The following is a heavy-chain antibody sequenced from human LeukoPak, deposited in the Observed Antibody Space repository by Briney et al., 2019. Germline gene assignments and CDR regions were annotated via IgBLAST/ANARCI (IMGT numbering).Heavy chain of an antibody. CDR3: ARATNYGSGSYYHYYYMDV. CDR2: IIPIFGTA. V-gene: IGHV1-69*13. CDR1: GYTLCDYG. J-gene: IGHJ6*03. Sequence: GASVKVSCKASGYTLCDYGITWVRQAPGQGLEWMGGIIPIFGTANYAQKFQGRVTITADESTSTAYMELSSLRSEDTAVYYCARATNYGSGSYYHYYYMDVWGKGTTVTVSS. D-gene: IGHD3-10*01.